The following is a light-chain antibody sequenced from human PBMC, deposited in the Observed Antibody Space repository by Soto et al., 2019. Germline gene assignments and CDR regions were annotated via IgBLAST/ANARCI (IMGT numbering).Light chain of an antibody. CDR2: AAS. J-gene: IGKJ4*01. Sequence: DIQMTQSPSSLSASVGDRVTITCRASQSISSYLNWYQQKPGKAPKLLIYAASSLQSGVPSRFSGCGSGTDSTLTISSLQPEDVATYYCQQSYSTPPLTFGGGTKVEIK. CDR1: QSISSY. V-gene: IGKV1-39*01. CDR3: QQSYSTPPLT.